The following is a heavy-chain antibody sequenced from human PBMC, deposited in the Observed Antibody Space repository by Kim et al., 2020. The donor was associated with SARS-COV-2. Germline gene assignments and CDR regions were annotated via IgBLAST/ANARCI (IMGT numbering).Heavy chain of an antibody. Sequence: SETLSLTCSVSGGSISDYSWSWIRLPPGKRLEWIGFVFYTGNTYYTPSLQSRVTISTDTSKNQVSLRLTSVTAADTAVYYCARRLRDYRSVWVDAFDIWGQGTMVTVPS. CDR2: VFYTGNT. J-gene: IGHJ3*02. D-gene: IGHD6-19*01. V-gene: IGHV4-59*08. CDR1: GGSISDYS. CDR3: ARRLRDYRSVWVDAFDI.